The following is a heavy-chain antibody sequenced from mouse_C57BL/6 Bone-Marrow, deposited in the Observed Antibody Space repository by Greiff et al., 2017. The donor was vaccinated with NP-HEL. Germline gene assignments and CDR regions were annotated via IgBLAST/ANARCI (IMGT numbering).Heavy chain of an antibody. D-gene: IGHD1-1*01. CDR2: IRSKSNNYAT. Sequence: EVQLVESGGGLVQPKGSLKLSCAASGFSFNTYAMNWVRQAPGKGLEWVARIRSKSNNYATYYADSVKDRFTISRDDSESMLYLQMNNLKTEDTAMYYCVRQGNYYGSSSDFDVWGTGTTVTVSS. V-gene: IGHV10-1*01. J-gene: IGHJ1*03. CDR3: VRQGNYYGSSSDFDV. CDR1: GFSFNTYA.